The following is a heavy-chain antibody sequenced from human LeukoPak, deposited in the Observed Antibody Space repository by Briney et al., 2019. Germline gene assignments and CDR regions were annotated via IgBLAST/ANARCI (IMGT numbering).Heavy chain of an antibody. CDR3: ARGAGAGYNLQPFDY. J-gene: IGHJ4*02. CDR1: GGSISSYY. Sequence: PSETLSLTCTVSGGSISSYYWSWIRQPPGKGLEWIGYIYYGGSTKYNPSLKSRVSISVDTSKNQFSLKLSSVTAADTAVYYCARGAGAGYNLQPFDYWGQGTLVTVSS. V-gene: IGHV4-59*08. D-gene: IGHD5-24*01. CDR2: IYYGGST.